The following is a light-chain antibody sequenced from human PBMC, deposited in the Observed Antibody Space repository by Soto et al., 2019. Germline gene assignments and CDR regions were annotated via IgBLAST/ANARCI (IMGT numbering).Light chain of an antibody. J-gene: IGKJ5*01. CDR1: QSVSSNY. CDR2: DAF. CDR3: QQYGSSIT. V-gene: IGKV3-20*01. Sequence: ESVLAQSPGTLSLSPGERATLSCRASQSVSSNYIAWYQQKPGQAPRLFIYDAFNRATGIPDRFSGSGSGTDFTLTISRLEPEDFAVYYCQQYGSSITFGQGIRLEIK.